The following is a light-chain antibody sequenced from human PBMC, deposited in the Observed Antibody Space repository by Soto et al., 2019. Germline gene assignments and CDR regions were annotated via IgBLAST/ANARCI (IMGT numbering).Light chain of an antibody. J-gene: IGLJ1*01. Sequence: QSVLTQPPSASGSPGQSVTISCTGSRSDVGDYKYVSWYQQYPGKAPKLIIYEVNRRPSGVPDRFSGSKSDNAASLTVSGLQAEDEADYYCCSYAGGFYVFGSGTKVTVL. CDR2: EVN. CDR3: CSYAGGFYV. CDR1: RSDVGDYKY. V-gene: IGLV2-8*01.